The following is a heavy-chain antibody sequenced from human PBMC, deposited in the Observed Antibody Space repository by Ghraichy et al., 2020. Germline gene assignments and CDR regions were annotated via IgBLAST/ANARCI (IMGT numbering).Heavy chain of an antibody. D-gene: IGHD4/OR15-4a*01. V-gene: IGHV1-69*13. J-gene: IGHJ6*02. CDR1: GGTFSRYA. Sequence: TVKVSCKASGGTFSRYAISWVRQAPGQGLGWMGGIIPIFRTVKYAQKFQGRVTITADESTSTAYMELSSLRSEDTAVYYCARGGLTPDNHYYYGMDVWGQGITVTVAS. CDR3: ARGGLTPDNHYYYGMDV. CDR2: IIPIFRTV.